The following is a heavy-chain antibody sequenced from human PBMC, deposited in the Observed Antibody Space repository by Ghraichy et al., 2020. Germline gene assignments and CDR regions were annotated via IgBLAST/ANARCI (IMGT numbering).Heavy chain of an antibody. Sequence: GGSLRLSCAASGFTFSSYEMNWVRQAPGKGLEWVSYISSSGSTIYYADSVKGRFTISRDNAKNSLYLQMNSLRAEDTAVYYCARDPDYGGNSGYWGQGTLVTVSS. V-gene: IGHV3-48*03. J-gene: IGHJ4*02. D-gene: IGHD4-23*01. CDR1: GFTFSSYE. CDR3: ARDPDYGGNSGY. CDR2: ISSSGSTI.